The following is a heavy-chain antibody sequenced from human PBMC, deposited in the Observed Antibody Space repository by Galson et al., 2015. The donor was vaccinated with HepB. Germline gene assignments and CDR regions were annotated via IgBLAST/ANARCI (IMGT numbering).Heavy chain of an antibody. CDR1: GFIFRDYY. CDR3: TRALGIAAAGTV. CDR2: ISSSGSTI. J-gene: IGHJ4*02. Sequence: SLRLSCAASGFIFRDYYMSWIRQAPGKGLEWVSYISSSGSTIYYADSVKGRFTISRDNAKNSLYLQMNSLRAEDTAVYYCTRALGIAAAGTVWGQGTLVTVSS. V-gene: IGHV3-11*01. D-gene: IGHD6-13*01.